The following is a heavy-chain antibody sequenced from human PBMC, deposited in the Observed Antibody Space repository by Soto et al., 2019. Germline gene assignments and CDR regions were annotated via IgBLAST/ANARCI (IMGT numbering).Heavy chain of an antibody. CDR2: IFPILGTT. J-gene: IGHJ5*02. V-gene: IGHV1-69*01. CDR3: ATQHNVLLVPDVALPGNWLDP. CDR1: GGIFSNYA. Sequence: QVQLVQSGAEVKKPGSSVKVSCMPSGGIFSNYAFTWVRQAPGQGLEWMGGIFPILGTTNSAQKFQGRISITADESTGTAYMELSCLRSGDTAIYYSATQHNVLLVPDVALPGNWLDPWGQGTLVTVSS. D-gene: IGHD2-21*02.